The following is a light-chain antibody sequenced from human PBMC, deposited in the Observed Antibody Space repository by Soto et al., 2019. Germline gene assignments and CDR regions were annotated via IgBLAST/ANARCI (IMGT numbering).Light chain of an antibody. CDR2: SNN. J-gene: IGLJ3*02. CDR3: AAWDDSLNGVV. V-gene: IGLV1-44*01. Sequence: QPVLTQPPSASETPGQRVTISCSGSSSNIGSKTVSWYQQLPGTAPKLLIYSNNQRPSGVPDRFSGSKSGTSASLAISGLQSEDESDYFCAAWDDSLNGVVFGGGTKLTVL. CDR1: SSNIGSKT.